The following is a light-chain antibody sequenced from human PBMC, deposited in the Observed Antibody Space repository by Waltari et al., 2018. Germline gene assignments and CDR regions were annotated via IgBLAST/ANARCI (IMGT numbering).Light chain of an antibody. Sequence: IQMTQSPSSLSASVVDRVTITCQASQDIVNFLNWYQQKPGEVPKLLIYGASTLTTGVPSRFSGSGSGTDFTFTITNLQPEDVATYYCQQYDNYLFVTFGGGTKLEIK. V-gene: IGKV1-33*01. CDR3: QQYDNYLFVT. CDR1: QDIVNF. J-gene: IGKJ4*01. CDR2: GAS.